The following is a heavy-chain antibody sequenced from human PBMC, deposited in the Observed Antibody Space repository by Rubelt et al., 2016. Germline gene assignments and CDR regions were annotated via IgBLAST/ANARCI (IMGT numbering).Heavy chain of an antibody. J-gene: IGHJ4*02. CDR2: IRQDGNEK. Sequence: GGSLRLSCSASGFIFSTYWMTWVRQAPGKGLEWVATIRQDGNEKYYVDSVKGRFTISRDNSNNTLYLQMNSLRAEDTALYYCAKGRWDYSGSLDPYDYWGQGTLVTVSS. V-gene: IGHV3-7*03. D-gene: IGHD6-6*01. CDR3: AKGRWDYSGSLDPYDY. CDR1: GFIFSTYW.